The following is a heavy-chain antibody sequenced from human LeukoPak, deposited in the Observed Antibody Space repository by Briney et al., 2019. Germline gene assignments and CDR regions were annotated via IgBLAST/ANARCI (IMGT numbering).Heavy chain of an antibody. CDR1: GGSISSYY. CDR3: ATLGVRFGERWFDP. D-gene: IGHD3-10*01. J-gene: IGHJ5*02. CDR2: IYYSGST. Sequence: SETLSLTCTVSGGSISSYYWSWLRQPPGKGLEWIGYIYYSGSTNYNPSLKSRVTISVDTSKNQFSLKLSSVTAADTAVYYCATLGVRFGERWFDPWGQGTLVTVSS. V-gene: IGHV4-59*01.